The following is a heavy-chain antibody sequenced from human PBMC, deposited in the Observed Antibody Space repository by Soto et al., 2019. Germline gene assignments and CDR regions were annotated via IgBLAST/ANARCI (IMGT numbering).Heavy chain of an antibody. J-gene: IGHJ6*02. CDR2: IYYSGST. CDR1: GGSISSGDYY. Sequence: SETLSLTCTVSGGSISSGDYYWSWIRQPPGKGLEWIGYIYYSGSTYYNPSLKSRVTISVDTSKNQFSLKLSSVTAADTAVYYCAAVSHVLRFLEWLPAYGMDVWGQGTTVTVSS. V-gene: IGHV4-30-4*01. CDR3: AAVSHVLRFLEWLPAYGMDV. D-gene: IGHD3-3*01.